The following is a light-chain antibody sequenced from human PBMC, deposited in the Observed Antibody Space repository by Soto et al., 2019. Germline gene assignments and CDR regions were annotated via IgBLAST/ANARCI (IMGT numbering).Light chain of an antibody. J-gene: IGKJ5*01. V-gene: IGKV3-11*01. Sequence: EIVLTQSPATLSLSPRERATLSCRASQSVSSYLAWYQQKPGQAPRLLIYDASNRATGIPARFSGSGSGTDFTLTISSLEPEDFAVYYCQQRSNWPQITFGQGTRLEMK. CDR1: QSVSSY. CDR3: QQRSNWPQIT. CDR2: DAS.